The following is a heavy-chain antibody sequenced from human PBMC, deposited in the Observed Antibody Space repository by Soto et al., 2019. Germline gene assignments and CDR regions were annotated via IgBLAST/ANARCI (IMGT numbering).Heavy chain of an antibody. CDR3: ARGNVVAIDY. CDR2: IYHSGST. CDR1: GGPISSGGYS. J-gene: IGHJ4*02. Sequence: KPSETLSLTCAVSGGPISSGGYSWSWIRQPPGKGLEWIGYIYHSGSTYYNPSLKSRVTISVDRSKNQFSLKLSSVTAADTAVYYCARGNVVAIDYWGQGTLVTVSS. D-gene: IGHD2-21*01. V-gene: IGHV4-30-2*01.